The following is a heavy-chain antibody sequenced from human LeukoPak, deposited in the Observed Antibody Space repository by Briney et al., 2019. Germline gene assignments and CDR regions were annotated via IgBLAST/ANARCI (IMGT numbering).Heavy chain of an antibody. V-gene: IGHV5-51*01. Sequence: GESLKISCKGSGYSFTSYWIGWVRPMPGKGLEWMGIIYPGDSDTRYSPSLQGQVTIQAYKSISTAYLQWSSLKASDTAMYYCAITVTTRGGIDYWGQGTLVTVSS. J-gene: IGHJ4*02. CDR2: IYPGDSDT. CDR3: AITVTTRGGIDY. CDR1: GYSFTSYW. D-gene: IGHD4-17*01.